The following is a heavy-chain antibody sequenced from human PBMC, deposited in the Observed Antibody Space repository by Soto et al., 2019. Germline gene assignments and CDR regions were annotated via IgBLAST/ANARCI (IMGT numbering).Heavy chain of an antibody. J-gene: IGHJ4*02. CDR1: GFTFSSYA. V-gene: IGHV3-23*01. CDR2: ISGSGGST. CDR3: AKAGAAYSSSWYAGYYFDY. D-gene: IGHD6-13*01. Sequence: GSLRLSCAASGFTFSSYAMSWVRQAPGKGLEWVSAISGSGGSTYYADSVKGRFTISRDNSKNTLYLQMNSLRAEDTAVYYCAKAGAAYSSSWYAGYYFDYWGQGTLVTVSS.